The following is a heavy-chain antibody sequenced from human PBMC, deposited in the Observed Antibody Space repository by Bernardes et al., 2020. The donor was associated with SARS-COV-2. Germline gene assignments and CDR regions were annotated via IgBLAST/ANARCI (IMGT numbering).Heavy chain of an antibody. V-gene: IGHV1-69*13. CDR2: IIPIFGAA. D-gene: IGHD2-15*01. J-gene: IGHJ6*02. CDR3: ARGGDCSGGGCYPKGDYYYYGMDV. CDR1: GGGFSDYA. Sequence: SVKVSCKASGGGFSDYAISWVRQAPGQGLEWMGRIIPIFGAADYAQKFQGRVSITADDSTSTAYMELSSLRSEDTAVYYCARGGDCSGGGCYPKGDYYYYGMDVWGQGTTVTVSS.